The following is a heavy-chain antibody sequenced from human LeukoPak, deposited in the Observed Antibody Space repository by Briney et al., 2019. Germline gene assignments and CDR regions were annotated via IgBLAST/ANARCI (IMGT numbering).Heavy chain of an antibody. CDR3: ARQRRGYYDSSGYYSDAFDI. D-gene: IGHD3-22*01. CDR1: GGSISSYY. Sequence: PSETLSLTCTVSGGSISSYYWGWIRQPPGKGLEWIGSIYYSGSTYYNPSLKSRVTISVDTSKNQFSLKLSSVTAADTAVYYCARQRRGYYDSSGYYSDAFDIWGQGTMVTVSS. CDR2: IYYSGST. J-gene: IGHJ3*02. V-gene: IGHV4-39*01.